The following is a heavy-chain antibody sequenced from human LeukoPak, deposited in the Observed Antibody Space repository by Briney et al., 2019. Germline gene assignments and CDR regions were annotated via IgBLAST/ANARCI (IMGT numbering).Heavy chain of an antibody. CDR1: GYTFTSYG. D-gene: IGHD5-18*01. CDR3: ARGSSQYSYGYYFDY. J-gene: IGHJ4*02. Sequence: ASVKVSCKASGYTFTSYGISWVRQAPGQGLEWMGWISAYNGNTNYAQKLQGRVTMTTDTSTSTAYMELSSLRSEDTAVYYCARGSSQYSYGYYFDYWGQGTLVTVSS. CDR2: ISAYNGNT. V-gene: IGHV1-18*01.